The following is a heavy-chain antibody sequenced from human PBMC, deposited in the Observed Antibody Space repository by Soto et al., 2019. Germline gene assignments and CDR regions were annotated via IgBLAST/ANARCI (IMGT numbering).Heavy chain of an antibody. J-gene: IGHJ4*02. D-gene: IGHD2-15*01. Sequence: ASVKVSCKGSGYTFTSYAMHWVRQAPGQRLEWMGWINAGNGNTKHSQKFQGRVTITRDTSASTAYMELSSLRSEDTAVYYCARSSLVAATFLDYWGQGTLVTVSS. CDR2: INAGNGNT. CDR1: GYTFTSYA. CDR3: ARSSLVAATFLDY. V-gene: IGHV1-3*01.